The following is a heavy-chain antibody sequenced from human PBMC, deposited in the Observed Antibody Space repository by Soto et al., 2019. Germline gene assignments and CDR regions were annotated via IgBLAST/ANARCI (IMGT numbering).Heavy chain of an antibody. CDR2: IRSKANNYAT. Sequence: EFQLVESGGGLVQPGGSVRLSCAASGFTFSASSMHWVRQAAGKGLEWLGRIRSKANNYATVYSEVLKGRSIISRDDSQDTMFLEMNNLRTVDTAMYYFAIEGAGFGYWGQGTVVTVSS. CDR3: AIEGAGFGY. D-gene: IGHD1-26*01. J-gene: IGHJ4*02. V-gene: IGHV3-73*01. CDR1: GFTFSASS.